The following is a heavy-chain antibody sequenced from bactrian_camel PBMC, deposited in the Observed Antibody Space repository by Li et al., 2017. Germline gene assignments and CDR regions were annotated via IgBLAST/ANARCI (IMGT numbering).Heavy chain of an antibody. CDR3: AAEIQSSGLCRVYLLGDFGY. CDR1: RFFPC. J-gene: IGHJ6*01. CDR2: MSASSV. D-gene: IGHD2*01. V-gene: IGHV3S53*01. Sequence: HVQLVESGGGSVQAGASLTLYCAASRFFPCMGWFRQAPGNRREGLASMSASSVKYADSLAGRLYIYKHLGNRTLNLQIDPLQPEDTAMYYCAAEIQSSGLCRVYLLGDFGYRGQGTQVTVS.